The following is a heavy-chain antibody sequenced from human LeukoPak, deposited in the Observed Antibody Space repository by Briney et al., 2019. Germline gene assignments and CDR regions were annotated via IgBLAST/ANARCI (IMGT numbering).Heavy chain of an antibody. CDR2: IYYSGST. D-gene: IGHD5-18*01. J-gene: IGHJ5*02. V-gene: IGHV4-39*07. CDR3: ARRRGYSYGYNWFDP. Sequence: SETLSLTCTVSGGPISSSSYYWGWIRQPPGKGLEWIGSIYYSGSTYYNPSLKSRVTIPVDTSKNQFSLKLSSVTAADTAVYYCARRRGYSYGYNWFDPWGQGTLVTVSS. CDR1: GGPISSSSYY.